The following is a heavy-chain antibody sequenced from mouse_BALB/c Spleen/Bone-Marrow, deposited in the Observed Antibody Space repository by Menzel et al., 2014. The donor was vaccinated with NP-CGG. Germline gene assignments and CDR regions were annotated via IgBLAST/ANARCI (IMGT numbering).Heavy chain of an antibody. Sequence: VQLKESGAELVKPGASVKLSCTASGFNIKDTYMHWVKQRPEQGLEWIGRIDPANGNTKYDPKFQGKATITADTSSNTAYLQLSSLTSEDTAVYYCARGSDGFAYWGQGTLVTVSA. CDR3: ARGSDGFAY. CDR1: GFNIKDTY. CDR2: IDPANGNT. J-gene: IGHJ3*01. V-gene: IGHV14-3*02.